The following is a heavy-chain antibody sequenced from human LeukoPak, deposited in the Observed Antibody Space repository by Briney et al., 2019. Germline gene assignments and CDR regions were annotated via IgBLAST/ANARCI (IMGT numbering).Heavy chain of an antibody. CDR3: AKIRVVFNWNYAYYFDS. Sequence: PGGSLRLSCAASGFTFSSYSMNWVRQAPGKGLEWVSSISSSSSYIYCADSVKGRFTISRDNAKNSLYLQMNSLRAEDTAVYYCAKIRVVFNWNYAYYFDSWGQGTLVTVSS. V-gene: IGHV3-21*01. CDR2: ISSSSSYI. CDR1: GFTFSSYS. D-gene: IGHD1-7*01. J-gene: IGHJ4*02.